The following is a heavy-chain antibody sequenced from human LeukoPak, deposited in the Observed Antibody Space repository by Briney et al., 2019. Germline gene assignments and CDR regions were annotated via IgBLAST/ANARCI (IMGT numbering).Heavy chain of an antibody. D-gene: IGHD1-26*01. CDR3: ARVRSGSSAGNYGMDV. J-gene: IGHJ6*02. V-gene: IGHV3-74*01. CDR2: INSDGSST. CDR1: GFTFSSYW. Sequence: TGGSLRLSCAASGFTFSSYWMHWVRHAPGKGLVWVSRINSDGSSTSYADSVKGRFTISRDNAKNTLYLQMNSLRAEDTAVYYCARVRSGSSAGNYGMDVWGQGTTVTVSS.